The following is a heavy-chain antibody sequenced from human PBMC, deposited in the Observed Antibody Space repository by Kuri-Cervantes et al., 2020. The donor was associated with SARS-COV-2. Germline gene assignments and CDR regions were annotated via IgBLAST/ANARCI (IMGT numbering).Heavy chain of an antibody. CDR3: ARVLWQGAFDI. CDR2: INHSGST. J-gene: IGHJ3*02. D-gene: IGHD2-15*01. V-gene: IGHV4-39*07. CDR1: GGSISSSSYY. Sequence: SETLSLTCTVSGGSISSSSYYWGWIRQPPGKGLEWIGEINHSGSTNYNPSLKSRVTISVDTSKNQFSLKLSSVTAADTAVYYCARVLWQGAFDIWGQGTMVTVSS.